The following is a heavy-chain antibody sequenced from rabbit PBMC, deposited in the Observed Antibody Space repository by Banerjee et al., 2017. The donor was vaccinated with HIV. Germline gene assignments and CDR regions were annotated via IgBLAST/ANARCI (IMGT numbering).Heavy chain of an antibody. J-gene: IGHJ6*01. CDR2: INTSSGNT. V-gene: IGHV1S45*01. CDR3: ARGGSTYGYAGYGL. D-gene: IGHD6-1*01. CDR1: GFSFSNKYV. Sequence: QEQLEESGGDLVKPEGSLTLTCTASGFSFSNKYVMCWVRQAPGKGLEWIACINTSSGNTVYATWAKGRFTISRTSSTTVALQMTSLTAADTATYFCARGGSTYGYAGYGLWGPGTLVTVS.